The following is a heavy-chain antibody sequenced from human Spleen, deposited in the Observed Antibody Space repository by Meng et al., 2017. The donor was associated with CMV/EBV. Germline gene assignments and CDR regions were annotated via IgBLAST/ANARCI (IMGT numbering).Heavy chain of an antibody. CDR3: ARDTSWGLDY. CDR1: RFTFKNAW. V-gene: IGHV3-20*04. Sequence: GGSLRLSCVGSRFTFKNAWMSWVRQAPGKGLEWVASIYGKGGNIGYADSVKGRFTISRDNAKNSLYLQMNSLRTEDTAVYYCARDTSWGLDYWGQGTLVTVSS. D-gene: IGHD2-2*01. CDR2: IYGKGGNI. J-gene: IGHJ4*02.